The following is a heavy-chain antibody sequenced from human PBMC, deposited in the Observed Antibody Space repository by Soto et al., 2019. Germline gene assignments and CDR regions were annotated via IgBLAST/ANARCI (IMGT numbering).Heavy chain of an antibody. CDR3: ARRERAAGTDWWFDP. CDR1: GGSISSSSFH. Sequence: SETLSLTCPVSGGSISSSSFHWGWLRQPPGKGLEWIGSIYYSGSTYYSPSLKSRVTISVDTSKNQFSLKLSSVTAADTAVYYCARRERAAGTDWWFDPWGQGTLVTSPQ. CDR2: IYYSGST. J-gene: IGHJ5*02. D-gene: IGHD6-13*01. V-gene: IGHV4-39*01.